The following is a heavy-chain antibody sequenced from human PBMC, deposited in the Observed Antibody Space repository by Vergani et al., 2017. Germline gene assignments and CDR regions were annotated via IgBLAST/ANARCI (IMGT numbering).Heavy chain of an antibody. CDR3: SRVQSSSYEYYYYYYCMDV. CDR2: ISAYNGNT. J-gene: IGHJ6*02. D-gene: IGHD5-12*01. CDR1: GYTFTSYG. Sequence: QVQLVQSGAEVKKPGASVKVSCKASGYTFTSYGISWVRQAPGQGLEWMGWISAYNGNTNYAQKLQGRVTMTTDTSKSTAYMELRSLRSDDTAVYYCSRVQSSSYEYYYYYYCMDVWGQGTTVTVSS. V-gene: IGHV1-18*01.